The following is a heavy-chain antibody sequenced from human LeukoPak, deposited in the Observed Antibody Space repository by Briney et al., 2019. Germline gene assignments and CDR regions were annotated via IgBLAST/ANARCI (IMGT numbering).Heavy chain of an antibody. Sequence: GGSLRLSCAASGFTFSSYDMTWLRQAPGKGLEWVSGSSASGGSAYYADSVKGRFTISRDNSKNTLYLQINSLRAEDTAVYYCAAPPRAGRTLFLYWGQGTLVTVS. CDR2: SSASGGSA. CDR3: AAPPRAGRTLFLY. J-gene: IGHJ4*02. D-gene: IGHD1-1*01. CDR1: GFTFSSYD. V-gene: IGHV3-23*01.